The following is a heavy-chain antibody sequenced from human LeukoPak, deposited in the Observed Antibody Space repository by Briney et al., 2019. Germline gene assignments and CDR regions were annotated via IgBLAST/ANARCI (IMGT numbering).Heavy chain of an antibody. CDR3: ARVPYGDYVGHDY. V-gene: IGHV4-59*01. CDR2: IYYSGST. D-gene: IGHD4-17*01. J-gene: IGHJ4*02. CDR1: GGSISSYY. Sequence: PSETLSLTCTVSGGSISSYYWSWIRQPPGKGLEWIGYIYYSGSTNYNPSLKSRVTISVDTSKNQFSLKLSSVTAADTAVYYCARVPYGDYVGHDYWGQGTLVTVSS.